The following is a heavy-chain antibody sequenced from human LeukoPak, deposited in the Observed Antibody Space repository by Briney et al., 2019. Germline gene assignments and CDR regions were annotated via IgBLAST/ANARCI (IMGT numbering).Heavy chain of an antibody. CDR2: MSPNSGDT. CDR1: GYTFTSYD. V-gene: IGHV1-8*01. D-gene: IGHD7-27*01. CDR3: ARGPPNWGYDY. J-gene: IGHJ4*02. Sequence: GASVTVSCTASGYTFTSYDFNWVRQATGQRPEWMGWMSPNSGDTSYAQKFQDRVTMTRNTSISTAYMELSSLRSDDTAVYYCARGPPNWGYDYWGPGTLVTVSS.